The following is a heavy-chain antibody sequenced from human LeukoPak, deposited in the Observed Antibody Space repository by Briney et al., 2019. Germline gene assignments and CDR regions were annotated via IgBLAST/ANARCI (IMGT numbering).Heavy chain of an antibody. V-gene: IGHV3-11*03. Sequence: KPGGSLRLSCAASGFTFSDYYMSWIRQAPGKGLEWVSHISSFSNFRSYADSVKGRLTISRDNAKNSLYLQVNSLRAEDTAVYYCARPTIAAAGNFEYWSQGTLVTVSS. CDR1: GFTFSDYY. D-gene: IGHD6-13*01. CDR2: ISSFSNFR. J-gene: IGHJ4*02. CDR3: ARPTIAAAGNFEY.